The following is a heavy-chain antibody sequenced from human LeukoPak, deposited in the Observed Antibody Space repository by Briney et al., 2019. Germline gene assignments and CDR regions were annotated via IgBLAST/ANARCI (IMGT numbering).Heavy chain of an antibody. J-gene: IGHJ4*02. V-gene: IGHV3-74*01. CDR1: GFMFSGYW. CDR2: IDNDGNGI. Sequence: GGSLRLSCAASGFMFSGYWMHWVRQGPEKGLELVSRIDNDGNGIIYADSVKGRFTTSRDNAKNTLYLQMNSLRAEDTAVYYCARASGDIVETATMGSYWGQGTLVTVSS. D-gene: IGHD5-18*01. CDR3: ARASGDIVETATMGSY.